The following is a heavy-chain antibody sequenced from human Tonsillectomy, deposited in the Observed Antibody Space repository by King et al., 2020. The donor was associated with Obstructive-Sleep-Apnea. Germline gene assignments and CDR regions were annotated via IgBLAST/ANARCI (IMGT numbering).Heavy chain of an antibody. CDR3: ARDQPGKWLAFDH. Sequence: QLQESGPGLVRPSETLSLTCSFSGGSINSYYWSWIRQSPGKGLEWIGAFYNSDSAKYNPSLRRRVTIPEDTAKNQLTLSLGPVPAADTAVYYCARDQPGKWLAFDHWGQGTLVTVSS. V-gene: IGHV4-59*01. D-gene: IGHD6-19*01. CDR1: GGSINSYY. J-gene: IGHJ4*02. CDR2: FYNSDSA.